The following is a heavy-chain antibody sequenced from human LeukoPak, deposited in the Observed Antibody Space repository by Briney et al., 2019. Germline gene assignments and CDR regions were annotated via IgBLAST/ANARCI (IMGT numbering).Heavy chain of an antibody. D-gene: IGHD4-17*01. Sequence: PSQTLSLTCSVSGGSISSHYWSWIRQPPGKGLEWIGYIYYSGSTKYNPSLKSRVTISVDTSKNQFSLKLSSVTAADTAVYYCARGGTTVTPGLLWFDPWGQGTLVTVSS. CDR2: IYYSGST. CDR1: GGSISSHY. J-gene: IGHJ5*02. CDR3: ARGGTTVTPGLLWFDP. V-gene: IGHV4-59*11.